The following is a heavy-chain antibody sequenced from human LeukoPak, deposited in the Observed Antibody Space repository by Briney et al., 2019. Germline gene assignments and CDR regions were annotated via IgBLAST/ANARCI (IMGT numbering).Heavy chain of an antibody. D-gene: IGHD3-3*01. J-gene: IGHJ4*02. CDR1: GYTFTSYD. Sequence: ASVKVSCKASGYTFTSYDINWVRQATGQGLEWMGWMNPNSGNTGYAQKFQGRVTMTRNTSISTAYMELSSLRSEDTAVYYCARDIFPYYYDFWSGYAPLWGQGTLVTVSS. CDR2: MNPNSGNT. CDR3: ARDIFPYYYDFWSGYAPL. V-gene: IGHV1-8*01.